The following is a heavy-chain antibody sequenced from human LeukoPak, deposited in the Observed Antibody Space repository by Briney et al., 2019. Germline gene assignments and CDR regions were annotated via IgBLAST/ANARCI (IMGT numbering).Heavy chain of an antibody. Sequence: SETLSLTCAVYGGSFSGYYWSWIRQPPGKGLEWIGYIYYSGSTNYNPSLKSRVIISVDTSKNQFSLELSSVTAADTAVYYCAREDRYCSGGSCYSWGQGTLVTVSS. CDR2: IYYSGST. D-gene: IGHD2-15*01. CDR1: GGSFSGYY. J-gene: IGHJ4*02. V-gene: IGHV4-59*12. CDR3: AREDRYCSGGSCYS.